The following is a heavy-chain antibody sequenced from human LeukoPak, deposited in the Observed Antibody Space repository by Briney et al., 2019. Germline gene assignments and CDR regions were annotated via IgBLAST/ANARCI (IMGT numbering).Heavy chain of an antibody. CDR1: GFTFSSYA. V-gene: IGHV3-30-3*01. Sequence: GGSLRLSCAASGFTFSSYAMHWVRQAPGKGLEWVAVISYDGSNKYYADSVKGRFTISRDNSKNTLYLQMNSLRAEDTAVYYCASSLLPGYSSSWYVGYYYYMDVWGKGTTVTVSS. CDR3: ASSLLPGYSSSWYVGYYYYMDV. CDR2: ISYDGSNK. D-gene: IGHD6-13*01. J-gene: IGHJ6*03.